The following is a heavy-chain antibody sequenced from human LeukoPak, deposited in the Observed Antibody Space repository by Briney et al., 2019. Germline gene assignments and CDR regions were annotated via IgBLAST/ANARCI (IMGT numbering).Heavy chain of an antibody. CDR2: IYYSGST. CDR3: ARTRGGDKYSYYYAVDV. D-gene: IGHD2-21*01. V-gene: IGHV4-28*01. J-gene: IGHJ6*02. CDR1: GYSISSSNW. Sequence: PSETLSLTCAVSGYSISSSNWWGWIRQPPGKGLEWIGYIYYSGSTYYNPSLKSRVTMSVDTSKNQFSLKLSSVTAVDTAVCYCARTRGGDKYSYYYAVDVWGQGTTVTVSS.